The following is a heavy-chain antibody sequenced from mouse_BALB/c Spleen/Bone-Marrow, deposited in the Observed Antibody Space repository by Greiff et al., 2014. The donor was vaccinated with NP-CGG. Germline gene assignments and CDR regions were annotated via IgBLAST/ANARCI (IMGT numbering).Heavy chain of an antibody. J-gene: IGHJ4*01. CDR2: IAPGSGNI. CDR1: GYTFTSYW. V-gene: IGHV1S41*01. D-gene: IGHD1-1*01. CDR3: ARSYYLSNPYAMDY. Sequence: DLVKPGASVKLSCKASGYTFTSYWINWVKQRPGQGLEWIGRIAPGSGNIYYNEMFKVKATLTVDASSSTAYIQLNSLSSEDYAVYFCARSYYLSNPYAMDYWGQGTSVTVSS.